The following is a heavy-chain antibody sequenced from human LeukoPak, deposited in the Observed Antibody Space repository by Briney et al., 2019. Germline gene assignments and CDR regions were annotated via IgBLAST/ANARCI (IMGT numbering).Heavy chain of an antibody. CDR3: AKGDGWLRYYYMDV. CDR1: GFTFSSYW. CDR2: INSDGSST. D-gene: IGHD5-12*01. Sequence: GGSLRLSCAASGFTFSSYWMHWVRQAPGKGLVWVSRINSDGSSTSYADSVKGRFTISRDNSKNTLYLQMNSLRAEDTAVYYCAKGDGWLRYYYMDVWGKGTTVTVSS. J-gene: IGHJ6*03. V-gene: IGHV3-74*01.